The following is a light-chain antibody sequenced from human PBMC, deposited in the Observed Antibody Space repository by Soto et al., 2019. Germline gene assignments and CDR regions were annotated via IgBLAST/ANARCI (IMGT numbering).Light chain of an antibody. V-gene: IGKV3-15*01. CDR2: GAS. CDR3: QQYKNWPPIT. J-gene: IGKJ5*01. Sequence: ETVMTQSPATLSVSPSDRATLSCRASQSVGSDLAWYQQKRGQAPRLLIYGASTKATGIPARFSGSASGTEFTLTISGLQSEDFAVYYCQQYKNWPPITFGQGTRLEIK. CDR1: QSVGSD.